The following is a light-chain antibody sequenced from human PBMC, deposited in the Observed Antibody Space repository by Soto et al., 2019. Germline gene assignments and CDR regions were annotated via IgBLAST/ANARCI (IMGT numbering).Light chain of an antibody. CDR2: DAS. CDR3: QQYNSYSPRT. V-gene: IGKV1-5*01. Sequence: DIQMTQSPSTLSASVGDRVTITCRASQSISSWLAWYQQKPGKAPKLLIYDASSWESGVPSRFSGSGSGTEFTLTISSLQPDDFATYYCQQYNSYSPRTFGQGTKLEIK. J-gene: IGKJ2*01. CDR1: QSISSW.